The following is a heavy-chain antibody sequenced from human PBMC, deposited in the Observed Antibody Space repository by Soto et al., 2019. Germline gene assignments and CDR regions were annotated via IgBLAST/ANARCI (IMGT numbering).Heavy chain of an antibody. Sequence: QVQLVESGGGVVQPGRSLRLSCAASGFTLSSYAMHWVRQAPGKGLEWVAVVSHDGKTEYHAASVKGRFTISRDTSANILSLQMNSLRDEDTAVYYCGREPYISGHYSGGCDVWGQGTMVTVSS. CDR2: VSHDGKTE. CDR3: GREPYISGHYSGGCDV. J-gene: IGHJ3*01. CDR1: GFTLSSYA. V-gene: IGHV3-30*04. D-gene: IGHD3-22*01.